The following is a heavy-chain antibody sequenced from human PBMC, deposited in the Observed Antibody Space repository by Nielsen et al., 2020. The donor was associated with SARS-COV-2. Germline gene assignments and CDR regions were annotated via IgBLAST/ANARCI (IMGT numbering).Heavy chain of an antibody. CDR2: ISSDGSNE. J-gene: IGHJ4*02. CDR1: GFTFSSHA. V-gene: IGHV3-30-3*01. Sequence: GGSLRLSCATSGFTFSSHAMHWVRQAPGKGLDWMTIISSDGSNEHYADSVKGRFTISRDNSRNMVYLQMNSLRPEDTAVYYCARETLDHTSSFVDFWGQVTLVTVSS. CDR3: ARETLDHTSSFVDF. D-gene: IGHD6-6*01.